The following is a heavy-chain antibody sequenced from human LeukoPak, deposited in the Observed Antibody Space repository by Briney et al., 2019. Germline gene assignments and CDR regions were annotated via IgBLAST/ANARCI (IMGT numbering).Heavy chain of an antibody. CDR1: GGSISGYY. D-gene: IGHD3-16*01. V-gene: IGHV4-4*07. J-gene: IGHJ6*02. CDR3: ARDRGLTVAPYHYYYRMDV. CDR2: MDTSGST. Sequence: SETLSLTCSVSGGSISGYYWSWIRQPAGKGLEWIGRMDTSGSTDYNPSLKSRFTMSVDTSRNQLSLKLYSVTAADTAVYYCARDRGLTVAPYHYYYRMDVWGQGTTLTVSS.